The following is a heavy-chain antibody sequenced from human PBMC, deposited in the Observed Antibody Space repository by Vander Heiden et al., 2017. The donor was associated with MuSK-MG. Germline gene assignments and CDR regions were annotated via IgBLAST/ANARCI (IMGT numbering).Heavy chain of an antibody. D-gene: IGHD6-19*01. V-gene: IGHV1-46*03. CDR1: GYTFTSHY. CDR2: NNPRGGST. Sequence: QVQLVQSAAEVKQPGASVKVSCRASGYTFTSHYMHWVRQAPGQGIEWMGINNPRGGSTSYAQKFQGRVTMTRDTSTSTVDMELSSLRCEETAVYYCARDQVAGGNDYWGQGTLVTVSS. CDR3: ARDQVAGGNDY. J-gene: IGHJ4*02.